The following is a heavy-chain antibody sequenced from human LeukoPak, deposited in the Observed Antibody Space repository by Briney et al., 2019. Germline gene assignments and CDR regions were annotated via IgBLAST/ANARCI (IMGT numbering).Heavy chain of an antibody. J-gene: IGHJ4*01. D-gene: IGHD5-24*01. V-gene: IGHV4-34*01. Sequence: PSETLSLTCGVYGGSFNAFYLTWIRQPPGKGLEWIGEIHPSGSPYYNPSLKSRVTISVDTSKNQFSLTMNSLTAADAAIYYCARGLDSYKCGNYWGQGTLVTVST. CDR3: ARGLDSYKCGNY. CDR1: GGSFNAFY. CDR2: IHPSGSP.